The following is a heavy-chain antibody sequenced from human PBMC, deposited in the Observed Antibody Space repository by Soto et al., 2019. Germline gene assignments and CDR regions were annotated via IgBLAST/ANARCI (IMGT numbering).Heavy chain of an antibody. CDR3: AKFKWESNSCLPH. Sequence: GSLRLSCAASGCTFSSYAMSWVRQAPGKGVEWVSAISGSGGSTYYADSVKGRFTISRDNSKNTLYLQMNSLRAEDTAVYYCAKFKWESNSCLPHWGQGTLVTVSS. J-gene: IGHJ4*02. CDR1: GCTFSSYA. V-gene: IGHV3-23*01. CDR2: ISGSGGST. D-gene: IGHD2-2*01.